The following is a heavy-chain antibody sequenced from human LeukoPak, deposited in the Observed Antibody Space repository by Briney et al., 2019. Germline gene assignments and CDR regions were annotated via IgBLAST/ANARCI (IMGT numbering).Heavy chain of an antibody. Sequence: SEALSLTCTVSGGSISSYYWSWIRQPPGKGLEWIGYIYYSGSTNYNPSLKSRVTISVDTSKNQFSLKLSSVTAADTAVYYCARVVFWSGYSGYYFDYWGQGTLVTVSS. CDR1: GGSISSYY. D-gene: IGHD3-3*01. CDR3: ARVVFWSGYSGYYFDY. CDR2: IYYSGST. J-gene: IGHJ4*02. V-gene: IGHV4-59*01.